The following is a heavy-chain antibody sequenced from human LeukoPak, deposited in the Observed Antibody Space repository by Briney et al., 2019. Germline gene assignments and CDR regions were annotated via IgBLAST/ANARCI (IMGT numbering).Heavy chain of an antibody. CDR1: GFTFSSYW. J-gene: IGHJ4*02. Sequence: GRSLRLSCAASGFTFSSYWMHWVRQAPGKGLVWVSRIDSDGRSTNHADSVKGRFTISRDNAKNTLYLQMNSLRAEDTAVYYCARDRWTFDYWGQGTLVTVSS. V-gene: IGHV3-74*01. D-gene: IGHD4-23*01. CDR2: IDSDGRST. CDR3: ARDRWTFDY.